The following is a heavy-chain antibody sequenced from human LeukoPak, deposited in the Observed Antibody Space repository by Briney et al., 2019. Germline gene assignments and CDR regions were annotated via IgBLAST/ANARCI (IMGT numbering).Heavy chain of an antibody. D-gene: IGHD2-15*01. J-gene: IGHJ6*02. Sequence: GGSLRLSCSASGFPFSSYAMHWVRQAPGKGLGYVSAISDSGGSTYYADSVKGRFTISRDNSKNTLYLQMSSLRAEDTAVYFCVRGYSFGPYGMDVWGQGTTVSVSS. V-gene: IGHV3-64D*09. CDR3: VRGYSFGPYGMDV. CDR2: ISDSGGST. CDR1: GFPFSSYA.